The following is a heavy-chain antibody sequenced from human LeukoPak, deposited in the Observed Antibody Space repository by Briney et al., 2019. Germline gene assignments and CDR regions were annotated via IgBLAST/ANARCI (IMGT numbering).Heavy chain of an antibody. J-gene: IGHJ4*02. CDR3: ARAPDHSDILTGYFAY. CDR1: GDSISRGGYS. Sequence: PSETLSLTCDVSGDSISRGGYSWTWVRQPPGKGLEWIGYMYHDGTTFYDPSLERRVHISKHRSKHQSSLRLSSVPAAATAVFYCARAPDHSDILTGYFAYWGQGPLVTVSS. CDR2: MYHDGTT. D-gene: IGHD3-9*01. V-gene: IGHV4-30-2*01.